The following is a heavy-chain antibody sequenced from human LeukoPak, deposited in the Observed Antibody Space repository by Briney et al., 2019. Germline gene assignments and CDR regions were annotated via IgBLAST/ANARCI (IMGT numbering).Heavy chain of an antibody. Sequence: GGSLRLSCAASGFTFSSYWMQWVRQTPGKGPVWGSRINGTGSSTNYADSVKGRFTISGDNAQNTLSLQMNSLRAEDTAVYYCARELYYYYMGVWGKGTTVTVSS. V-gene: IGHV3-74*01. CDR2: INGTGSST. CDR3: ARELYYYYMGV. CDR1: GFTFSSYW. J-gene: IGHJ6*03.